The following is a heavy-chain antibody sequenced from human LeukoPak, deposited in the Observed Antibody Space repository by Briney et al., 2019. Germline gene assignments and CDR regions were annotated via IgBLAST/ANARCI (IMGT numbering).Heavy chain of an antibody. V-gene: IGHV1-8*01. CDR1: GYTFTSYD. CDR2: MNPNSGNT. Sequence: GASVKVSCKASGYTFTSYDINWVRHATGQGLELMGWMNPNSGNTGYAQKFQGRVTMTRNTSISTAYMELSSLRSEDTAVYYCARISLLWFGELLGIDWFDPWGQGTLVTVSS. D-gene: IGHD3-10*01. J-gene: IGHJ5*02. CDR3: ARISLLWFGELLGIDWFDP.